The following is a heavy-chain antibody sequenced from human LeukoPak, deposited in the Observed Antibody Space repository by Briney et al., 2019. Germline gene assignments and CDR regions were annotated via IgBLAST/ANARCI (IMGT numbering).Heavy chain of an antibody. CDR1: GGSISSSSYY. CDR2: IYYSGST. D-gene: IGHD6-19*01. J-gene: IGHJ4*02. Sequence: SETLSLTCTVSGGSISSSSYYWGWIRQPPGKGLEWIGSIYYSGSTYYNPSLKSRVTISVDTSKDQFSLKLSSVTAADTAVYYCVRAVAGLFDYRGQGTLVTVSS. V-gene: IGHV4-39*01. CDR3: VRAVAGLFDY.